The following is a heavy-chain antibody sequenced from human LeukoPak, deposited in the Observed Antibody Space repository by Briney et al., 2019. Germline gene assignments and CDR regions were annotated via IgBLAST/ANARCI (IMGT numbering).Heavy chain of an antibody. J-gene: IGHJ1*01. Sequence: GGSLRLSCAASGFTLSSYWMSWVRQAPGKGLEWVANIKQGGSEKYYVDSVKGRFTISRDNAKNSLYLQMDSLRAEDTAVYYCARMGAAEYFQHWGQGTLVTVSS. V-gene: IGHV3-7*01. D-gene: IGHD5-24*01. CDR3: ARMGAAEYFQH. CDR1: GFTLSSYW. CDR2: IKQGGSEK.